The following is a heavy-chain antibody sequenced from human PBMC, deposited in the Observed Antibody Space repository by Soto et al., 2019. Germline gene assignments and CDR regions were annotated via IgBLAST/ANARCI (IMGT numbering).Heavy chain of an antibody. CDR3: ARDPGDRTFET. V-gene: IGHV3-11*01. Sequence: QVQLEESGGGLVKPGQSLRLSCATSGFIFSDYYMAWIRQAPGKGLEWIGYINNGGDIVHYSDAVRGRFRISRDNTKKSLYLQMTSLRAEDTAIYYCARDPGDRTFETWGQGTLVTVSS. CDR1: GFIFSDYY. J-gene: IGHJ5*02. D-gene: IGHD2-21*02. CDR2: INNGGDIV.